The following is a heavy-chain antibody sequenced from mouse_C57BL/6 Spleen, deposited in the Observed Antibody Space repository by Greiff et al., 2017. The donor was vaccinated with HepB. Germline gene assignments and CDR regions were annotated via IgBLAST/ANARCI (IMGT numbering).Heavy chain of an antibody. D-gene: IGHD2-2*01. V-gene: IGHV14-1*01. J-gene: IGHJ2*01. Sequence: EVQLQQSGAELVRPGASVKLSCTASGFNIKDYYMHCVKQRPEQGLEWIGRIDPEDGDTEYAPKFQGKATMTADTSSNTAYLQLSSLTSEDTAVYYCTLWLRRGRVDYWGQGTTLTVSS. CDR2: IDPEDGDT. CDR1: GFNIKDYY. CDR3: TLWLRRGRVDY.